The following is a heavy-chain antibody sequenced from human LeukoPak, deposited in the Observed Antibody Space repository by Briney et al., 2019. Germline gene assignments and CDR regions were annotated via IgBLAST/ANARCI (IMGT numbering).Heavy chain of an antibody. CDR2: ISGSGVSP. D-gene: IGHD2-2*01. CDR1: GFTFSSYA. CDR3: AKDCSSTSCPSSDY. Sequence: GGSLRLSCAAPGFTFSSYAMSWVRQAPGKGLEWVSAISGSGVSPYYADSVKGRFTISRDNSKNTLYLQMNSMRAEDTAVYYCAKDCSSTSCPSSDYWGQGTLVTVSS. V-gene: IGHV3-23*01. J-gene: IGHJ4*02.